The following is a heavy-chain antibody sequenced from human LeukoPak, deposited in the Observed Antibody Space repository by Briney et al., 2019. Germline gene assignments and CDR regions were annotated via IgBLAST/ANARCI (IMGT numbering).Heavy chain of an antibody. CDR3: ARPNGDYYNWFDP. J-gene: IGHJ5*02. V-gene: IGHV1-2*02. D-gene: IGHD4-17*01. CDR1: GYTFTGYY. Sequence: ASVMLSCKASGYTFTGYYIHWVRQAPGQGLEWMRWINPKSGDTNYAQKFQDRVTLTRDTSISTAYMELTDLRSDDTAVYYCARPNGDYYNWFDPWGQGTLVTVSS. CDR2: INPKSGDT.